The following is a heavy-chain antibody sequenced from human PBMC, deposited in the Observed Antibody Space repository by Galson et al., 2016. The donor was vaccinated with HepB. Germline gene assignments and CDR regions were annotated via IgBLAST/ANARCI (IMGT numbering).Heavy chain of an antibody. Sequence: QSGAEVKKPGESLKISCKGSGYRFTSYWIGWVRQMPGKGLEWMGNIYPGDSHTRYSPSLQGQVTISADKSINTAYLQWSSLRATDTAMYYCARRLIADFQDAFDIWGQGTLVTVSS. J-gene: IGHJ3*02. CDR3: ARRLIADFQDAFDI. D-gene: IGHD3-16*02. CDR2: IYPGDSHT. CDR1: GYRFTSYW. V-gene: IGHV5-51*01.